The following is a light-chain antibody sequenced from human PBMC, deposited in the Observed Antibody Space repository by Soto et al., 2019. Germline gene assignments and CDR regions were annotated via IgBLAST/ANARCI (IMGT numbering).Light chain of an antibody. CDR3: SSYTSSNTLYV. CDR2: DVS. Sequence: QSALTQPASVSGSPGQSITISCTGTTSDVGDYNYVPWYQQHPGKAPKLIIYDVSNRPSGVSNRFSGSKSGNTASLTISGLRAEDEADYYCSSYTSSNTLYVFGTGTKVTVL. CDR1: TSDVGDYNY. V-gene: IGLV2-14*01. J-gene: IGLJ1*01.